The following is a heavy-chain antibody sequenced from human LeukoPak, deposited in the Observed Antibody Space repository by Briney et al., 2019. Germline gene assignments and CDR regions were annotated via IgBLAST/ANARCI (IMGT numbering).Heavy chain of an antibody. J-gene: IGHJ4*02. D-gene: IGHD6-13*01. CDR1: GGSISSHY. Sequence: PSETLSLTCTVSGGSISSHYWSWIRQPPGKGLGWIGNIYYSGSTNYNPSLKSRVTISADTSKNQFSLKLSSVTAADTAVYYCARRVHSSSWSSYFDYWGQETLVTVSS. CDR3: ARRVHSSSWSSYFDY. CDR2: IYYSGST. V-gene: IGHV4-59*11.